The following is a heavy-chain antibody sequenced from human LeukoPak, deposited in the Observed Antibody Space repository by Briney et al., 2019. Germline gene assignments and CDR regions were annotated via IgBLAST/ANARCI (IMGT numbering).Heavy chain of an antibody. CDR3: ARVVGATHFDH. V-gene: IGHV5-51*01. J-gene: IGHJ4*02. CDR2: IYPGDSDT. D-gene: IGHD1-26*01. CDR1: GHSFAIYW. Sequence: GESLKISCKGSGHSFAIYWIVWVRQMPGKGLEWMGIIYPGDSDTRYNPSFQGQVTISADKSINTAYLQWSSLKASDTAIYYCARVVGATHFDHWGQGTLVTVSS.